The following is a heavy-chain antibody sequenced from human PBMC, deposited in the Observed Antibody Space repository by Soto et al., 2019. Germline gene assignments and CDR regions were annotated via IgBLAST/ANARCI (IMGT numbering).Heavy chain of an antibody. V-gene: IGHV3-48*02. CDR1: GFTFSTYT. J-gene: IGHJ6*02. Sequence: EVQMVESGGGLVQPGGSLRLSCAGSGFTFSTYTMDWVRQAPGKGLEWISYITNTGETIYYADSVRGRFTISRDNAKNALFLQMNRLRDEDTAVYYCARDGDRGYDMDVWGQGTTVTVSS. CDR2: ITNTGETI. CDR3: ARDGDRGYDMDV.